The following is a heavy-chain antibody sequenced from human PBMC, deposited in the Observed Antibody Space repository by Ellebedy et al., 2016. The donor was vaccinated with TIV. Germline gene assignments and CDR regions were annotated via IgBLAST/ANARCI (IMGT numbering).Heavy chain of an antibody. V-gene: IGHV1-3*01. CDR1: GYGFIYFA. J-gene: IGHJ4*02. CDR2: INAGNGHT. Sequence: AASVKVSCMASGYGFIYFAIHWVRQAPGQRLEWMGWINAGNGHTKFSQKFQGRFTITTDSSASTAYMELSSLISEDTAVYYCARDPLTIKEPLDYWGQGTLVTVSS. D-gene: IGHD1-14*01. CDR3: ARDPLTIKEPLDY.